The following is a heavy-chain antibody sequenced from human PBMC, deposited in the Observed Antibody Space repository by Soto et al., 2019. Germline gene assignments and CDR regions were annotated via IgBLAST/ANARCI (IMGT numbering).Heavy chain of an antibody. D-gene: IGHD2-15*01. CDR2: INHSGST. V-gene: IGHV4-34*01. CDR3: ARNPCGGSGGSCYSGGYYYYYSGMDV. J-gene: IGHJ6*02. Sequence: SETLSLTCAVYGGSFSGYYWTWIRQPPWTGLEWIGEINHSGSTNYNPSLKSRVTISVDTSKNQFSLKLTSVTAADTAVYYCARNPCGGSGGSCYSGGYYYYYSGMDVWGQGTTVT. CDR1: GGSFSGYY.